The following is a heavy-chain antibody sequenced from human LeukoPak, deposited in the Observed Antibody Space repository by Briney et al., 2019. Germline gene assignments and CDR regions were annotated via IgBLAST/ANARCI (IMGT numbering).Heavy chain of an antibody. V-gene: IGHV4-4*07. CDR3: AREIQIAAAEMFDP. J-gene: IGHJ5*02. CDR1: GGSISSYY. CDR2: IYPSGST. D-gene: IGHD6-13*01. Sequence: PSETLSLTCTVSGGSISSYYWSWIRQPAGKGLEWIGRIYPSGSTNYNPSLKRRVTMSVDTSKNQFSLRLSSVTAADTAVYFCAREIQIAAAEMFDPWGQGTLVTLSS.